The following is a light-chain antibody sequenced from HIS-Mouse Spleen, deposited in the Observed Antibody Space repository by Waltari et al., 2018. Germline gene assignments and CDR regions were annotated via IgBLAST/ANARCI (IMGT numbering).Light chain of an antibody. V-gene: IGLV3-1*01. J-gene: IGLJ2*01. CDR3: QAWDSSTVV. CDR1: TLGDKH. Sequence: SYELTQPPSVSVSPGQTASTTSSGATLGDKHACWYQQKPGQSPVLVIYQDSKRPSGIPERFSGSNSGNTATLTISGTQAMDEADYYCQAWDSSTVVFGGGTKLTVL. CDR2: QDS.